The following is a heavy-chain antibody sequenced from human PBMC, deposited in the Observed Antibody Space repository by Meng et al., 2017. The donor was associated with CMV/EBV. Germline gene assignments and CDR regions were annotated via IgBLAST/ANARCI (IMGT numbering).Heavy chain of an antibody. V-gene: IGHV3-48*03. CDR1: GFTFSSYE. CDR3: ARDGGYCSSTSCYYYYGMDV. D-gene: IGHD2-2*01. CDR2: ISSSGSTI. J-gene: IGHJ6*02. Sequence: GGSLRLSCAASGFTFSSYEMNWVRQAPGKGLEWVSYISSSGSTIYYADSVKGRFTISRDNAKNSLYLQMNSLRAEDTAVYYCARDGGYCSSTSCYYYYGMDVWGHGTTVTVSS.